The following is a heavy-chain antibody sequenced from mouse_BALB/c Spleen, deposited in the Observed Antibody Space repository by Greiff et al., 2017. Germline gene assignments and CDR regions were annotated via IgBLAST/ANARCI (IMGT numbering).Heavy chain of an antibody. D-gene: IGHD2-3*01. Sequence: EVKLVESGGGLVKPGGSLKLSCAASGFTFSSYAMSWVRQTPEKRLEWVASISSGGSTYYPDSVKGRFTISRDNARNILYLQMSSLRSEDTAMYYCARHDGYPWFAYWGQGTLVTVSA. J-gene: IGHJ3*01. V-gene: IGHV5-6-5*01. CDR3: ARHDGYPWFAY. CDR2: ISSGGST. CDR1: GFTFSSYA.